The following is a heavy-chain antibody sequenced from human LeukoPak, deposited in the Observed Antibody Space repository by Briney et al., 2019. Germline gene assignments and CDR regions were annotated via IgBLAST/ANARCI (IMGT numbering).Heavy chain of an antibody. CDR1: GFTFSRYW. J-gene: IGHJ1*01. Sequence: RGSLRLSCVASGFTFSRYWMTWVRQAPGEGLEWVANIKQDGSEEYYADSMRGRFTVSRDNAKSSLYLQINSLRAEDTAVYYCARDQVYSSGTYLRYFQFGGQGTLVTVSS. D-gene: IGHD3-22*01. CDR2: IKQDGSEE. V-gene: IGHV3-7*03. CDR3: ARDQVYSSGTYLRYFQF.